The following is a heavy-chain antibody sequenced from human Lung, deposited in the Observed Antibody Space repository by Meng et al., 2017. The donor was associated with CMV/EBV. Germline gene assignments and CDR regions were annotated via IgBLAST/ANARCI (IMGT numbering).Heavy chain of an antibody. CDR3: ARVGVDIGSWAITSCHNGYFFDY. V-gene: IGHV3-53*01. CDR2: SSSDGDT. D-gene: IGHD2-2*02. J-gene: IGHJ4*02. CDR1: GFTVSSNY. Sequence: GASXKISCAASGFTVSSNYMSWVRQAPGKRLEWVSISSSDGDTYYVESVKGRFTISRDISTSTLSLQLNNLRADDSAVYYCARVGVDIGSWAITSCHNGYFFDYXGQGXLVTVSS.